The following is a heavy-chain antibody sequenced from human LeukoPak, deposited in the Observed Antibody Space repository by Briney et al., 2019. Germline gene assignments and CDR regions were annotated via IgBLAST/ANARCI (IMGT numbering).Heavy chain of an antibody. Sequence: PGGSLRLSCAASGFNFNDYGMSWVRQAPGKGLEWVSSVSHTGDHTYYADSVKGRFTISRDNSRNTLYLQMNSLRAEDTAVYYCARGHTAVTRHFDFWGQGTLVTVSS. V-gene: IGHV3-23*01. D-gene: IGHD4-17*01. CDR1: GFNFNDYG. CDR2: VSHTGDHT. J-gene: IGHJ4*02. CDR3: ARGHTAVTRHFDF.